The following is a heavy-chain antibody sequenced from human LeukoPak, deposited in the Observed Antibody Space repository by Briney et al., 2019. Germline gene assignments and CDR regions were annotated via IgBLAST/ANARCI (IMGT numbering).Heavy chain of an antibody. CDR1: GFTFSDYY. V-gene: IGHV3-11*01. CDR2: ISSGGGTI. Sequence: GGSLRLSCAASGFTFSDYYMSWIRQAPGKGLEWVSYISSGGGTIYYADSVKGRFTISRDNAKNSLYLQMNSLRAEDAAVYYCARENYDRSGLYFYYWGQGTLVTVSS. D-gene: IGHD3-22*01. J-gene: IGHJ4*02. CDR3: ARENYDRSGLYFYY.